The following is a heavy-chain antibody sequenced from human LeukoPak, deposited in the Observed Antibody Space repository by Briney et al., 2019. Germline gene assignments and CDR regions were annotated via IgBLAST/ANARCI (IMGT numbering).Heavy chain of an antibody. D-gene: IGHD5/OR15-5a*01. CDR3: AKEPGVSTVSDY. V-gene: IGHV3-30*02. J-gene: IGHJ4*02. CDR2: IRYDGSNK. Sequence: GGSLRLSCAASGFTFSSYGMHWVRQAPGKGPEWVAFIRYDGSNKYYADSVKGRFTISRDNSKNTLYLQMNSLRAEDTAVYYCAKEPGVSTVSDYWGQGTLVTVSS. CDR1: GFTFSSYG.